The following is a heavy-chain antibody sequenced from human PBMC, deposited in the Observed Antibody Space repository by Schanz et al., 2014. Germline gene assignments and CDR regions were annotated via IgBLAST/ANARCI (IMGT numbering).Heavy chain of an antibody. CDR2: ISTSNGNT. J-gene: IGHJ4*02. V-gene: IGHV1-18*01. Sequence: QVQLVQSGAEVKKPGASVKVSCKASGYTFTDYGVIWVRQAPGQGLEWMGWISTSNGNTNYIQKLQGRVTMTTDTSTSTAYMELRSLRSDDTAVYYWAIGEYSSGWYERDNAHFDYWGQGTLVAVSS. CDR1: GYTFTDYG. D-gene: IGHD6-19*01. CDR3: AIGEYSSGWYERDNAHFDY.